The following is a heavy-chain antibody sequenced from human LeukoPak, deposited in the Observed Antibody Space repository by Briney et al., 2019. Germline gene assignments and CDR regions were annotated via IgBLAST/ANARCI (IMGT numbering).Heavy chain of an antibody. CDR3: ARPLVGATYCFDF. CDR2: MNPNSGNT. Sequence: ASVKVSCKASGYTFTSYGINWVRQATGQGLEWMGWMNPNSGNTGYAQKFQGRVTITRNTSISTAYMELSSLRSEDTAVYYCARPLVGATYCFDFWGQGTLVTVSS. D-gene: IGHD1-26*01. CDR1: GYTFTSYG. J-gene: IGHJ4*02. V-gene: IGHV1-8*03.